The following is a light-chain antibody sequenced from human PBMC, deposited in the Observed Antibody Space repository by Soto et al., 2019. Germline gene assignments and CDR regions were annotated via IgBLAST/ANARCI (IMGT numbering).Light chain of an antibody. CDR3: QHYYTSSYN. J-gene: IGKJ2*01. CDR2: KAS. CDR1: QSISDS. V-gene: IGKV1-5*03. Sequence: DIQMTQSPSTLSAYVGDRVTITCRASQSISDSLAWYQQKLGKAPKLLIYKASILESGVPSRFSGSGSGTEFTLTINSLQPDDFATYFCQHYYTSSYNFGQGTKLEIK.